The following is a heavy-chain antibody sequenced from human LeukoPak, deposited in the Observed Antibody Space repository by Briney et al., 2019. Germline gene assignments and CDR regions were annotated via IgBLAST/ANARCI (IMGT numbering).Heavy chain of an antibody. CDR3: ATDAKDLRFLEGAFDI. Sequence: ALVKVSCKVSGYTLTELSMHWVRQAPGKGLEWMGGFDPEDGETIYAQKFQGRVTMTEDTSTDTAYMELSSLRSEDTAVYYCATDAKDLRFLEGAFDIWGQGTMVTVSS. CDR1: GYTLTELS. CDR2: FDPEDGET. J-gene: IGHJ3*02. V-gene: IGHV1-24*01. D-gene: IGHD3-3*01.